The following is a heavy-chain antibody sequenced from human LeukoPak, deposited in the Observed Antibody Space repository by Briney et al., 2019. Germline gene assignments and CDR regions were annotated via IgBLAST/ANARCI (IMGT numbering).Heavy chain of an antibody. D-gene: IGHD3-10*01. Sequence: GGSLRLFCAASGFTFSSYAMSWVRQATGKGLEWVSAISGSGGSTYYADSVKGRLTIPRDNSKNTLYPQKNRLRAEDTAVYYCAKFVGQDLWFGELLYPLSLDYWGQGTLVTVSS. CDR1: GFTFSSYA. J-gene: IGHJ4*02. CDR3: AKFVGQDLWFGELLYPLSLDY. V-gene: IGHV3-23*01. CDR2: ISGSGGST.